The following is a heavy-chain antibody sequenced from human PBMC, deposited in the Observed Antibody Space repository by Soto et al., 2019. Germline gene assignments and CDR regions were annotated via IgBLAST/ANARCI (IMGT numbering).Heavy chain of an antibody. CDR2: ISSSGSTI. V-gene: IGHV3-11*01. Sequence: GGSLRLSCAASGFTFSDYYMSWIRQAPGKGLEWVSYISSSGSTIYYADSVKGRFTISRDNAKNSLYLQMNSLRAEDTAVYYCARGGYDYIWGSYYPGQIDYWGQGTLVTVSS. CDR1: GFTFSDYY. D-gene: IGHD3-16*01. CDR3: ARGGYDYIWGSYYPGQIDY. J-gene: IGHJ4*02.